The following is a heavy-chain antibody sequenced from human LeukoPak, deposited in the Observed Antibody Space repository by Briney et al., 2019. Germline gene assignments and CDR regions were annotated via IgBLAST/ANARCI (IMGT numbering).Heavy chain of an antibody. V-gene: IGHV1-3*01. J-gene: IGHJ5*02. D-gene: IGHD5-18*01. CDR2: INAGNGNT. CDR1: GYTFTSYA. Sequence: ASVKVSCKASGYTFTSYAMHWVRQAPGQRLEWMGRINAGNGNTKYSQKFQGRVTITRDTSASTAYMELSSLRSEDTAVYYCAREGRIQLWSPKNWFDPWGRGTLVTVSS. CDR3: AREGRIQLWSPKNWFDP.